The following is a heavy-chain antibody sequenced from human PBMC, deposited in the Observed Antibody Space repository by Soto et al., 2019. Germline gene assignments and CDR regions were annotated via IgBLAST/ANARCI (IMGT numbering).Heavy chain of an antibody. CDR2: ISSSSSYI. CDR1: GFTFSSYS. CDR3: ARGNTREIFGVVMTFGY. J-gene: IGHJ4*02. D-gene: IGHD3-3*01. V-gene: IGHV3-21*01. Sequence: GESLKISCAASGFTFSSYSMNWVRQAPGKGLEWVSSISSSSSYIYYADSVKGRFTISRDNAKNSLYLQMNSLRAEDTAVYYCARGNTREIFGVVMTFGYWGQGTLVTVYS.